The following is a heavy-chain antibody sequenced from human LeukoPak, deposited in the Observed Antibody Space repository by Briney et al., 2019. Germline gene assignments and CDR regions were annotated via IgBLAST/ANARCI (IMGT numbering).Heavy chain of an antibody. CDR1: GYTFTDYY. D-gene: IGHD3-3*01. V-gene: IGHV1-69-2*01. Sequence: ASVKVSCKVSGYTFTDYYMHWVQQAPGKGLEWMGLVHPEDGETIYAEKFQGRVTITADTSTDTAYMELSSLRSEDTAVYYCATNGITILGVAFDYWGQGTLVTVSS. CDR2: VHPEDGET. CDR3: ATNGITILGVAFDY. J-gene: IGHJ4*02.